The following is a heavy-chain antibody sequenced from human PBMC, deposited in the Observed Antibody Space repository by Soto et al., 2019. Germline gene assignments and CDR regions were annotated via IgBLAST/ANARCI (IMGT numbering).Heavy chain of an antibody. CDR3: AREKGTDGYDNTPGGMDF. V-gene: IGHV4-59*01. CDR1: GGSITTYY. D-gene: IGHD2-15*01. J-gene: IGHJ4*02. Sequence: QVQLQESGPGLVKPSETLSLTCTVSGGSITTYYWSWIRQSPGRGLDWIGYIHHSGATNYNPSLKSRVPMSVATSKNQFSLPLSSVNAADTDVYFCAREKGTDGYDNTPGGMDFWGPGTLVTVSS. CDR2: IHHSGAT.